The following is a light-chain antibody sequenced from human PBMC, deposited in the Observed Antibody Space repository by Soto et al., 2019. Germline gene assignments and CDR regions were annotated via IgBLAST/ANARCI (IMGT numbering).Light chain of an antibody. Sequence: EIVMTQSPATLSVSTGERATLSCRASQSVSNNLAWYQQKPGQAPRLPIYGASTRATGIPARFSGSGSGTEFTLTISSLQSEDFAVYYCQQYNNWPPWTFGQGTKVDIK. J-gene: IGKJ1*01. CDR1: QSVSNN. CDR3: QQYNNWPPWT. V-gene: IGKV3-15*01. CDR2: GAS.